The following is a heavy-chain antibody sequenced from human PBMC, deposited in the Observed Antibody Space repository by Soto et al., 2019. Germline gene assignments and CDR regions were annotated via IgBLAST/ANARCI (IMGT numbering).Heavy chain of an antibody. CDR2: ISAYNGNT. V-gene: IGHV1-18*01. D-gene: IGHD2-15*01. J-gene: IGHJ5*02. Sequence: ASVKVSCKASGYTFTSYGISWLRQAPGQGLEWMGWISAYNGNTNYAQKLQGRVTMTTDTSTSTAYMELRSLRSDDTAVYYCARDNCSGGSCYSKSWFDPWGQGTLVTVSS. CDR3: ARDNCSGGSCYSKSWFDP. CDR1: GYTFTSYG.